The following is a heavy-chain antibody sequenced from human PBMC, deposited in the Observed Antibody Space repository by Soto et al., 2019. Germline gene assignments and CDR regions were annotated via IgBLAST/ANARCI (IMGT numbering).Heavy chain of an antibody. CDR1: GYTFTSYA. D-gene: IGHD1-1*01. Sequence: ASVKVSCKASGYTFTSYAMHWVRQAPGQRLEWMGWINAGNGNTKYSQKFQGRVTITRDTSASTAYMELSSLRSEDTAVYYCARDLSAKNWSWYNWFDPWGQGALVTVSS. V-gene: IGHV1-3*01. CDR3: ARDLSAKNWSWYNWFDP. J-gene: IGHJ5*02. CDR2: INAGNGNT.